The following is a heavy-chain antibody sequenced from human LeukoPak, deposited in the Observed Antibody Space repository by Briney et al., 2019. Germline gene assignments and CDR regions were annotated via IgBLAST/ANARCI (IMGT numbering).Heavy chain of an antibody. V-gene: IGHV1-46*01. Sequence: GASVKVSCKASGYTFTDYYVHWVRRAPGLGLEWMGVINPGGGRTTYAQKFQDRVNMTRDTSTSTVYMELSGLTSADTGVYFCARVTSPARRGRTLVAAAATPFDYWGQGTLVTVSS. D-gene: IGHD2-15*01. CDR3: ARVTSPARRGRTLVAAAATPFDY. CDR2: INPGGGRT. J-gene: IGHJ4*02. CDR1: GYTFTDYY.